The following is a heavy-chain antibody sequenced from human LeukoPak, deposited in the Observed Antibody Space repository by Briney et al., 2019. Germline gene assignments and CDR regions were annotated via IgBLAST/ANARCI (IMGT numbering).Heavy chain of an antibody. CDR2: FYYSGST. CDR1: GGSISSSSYY. D-gene: IGHD3-22*01. Sequence: PSETLSLTCTVSGGSISSSSYYWGWIRQPPGKGLEWVGSFYYSGSTYYNPSLKSRVTISVDTSKNQFSLRLGSVTAADTAVYYCARHGISVYSYDRSRPDWFDPWGQGTLVTVSS. V-gene: IGHV4-39*01. J-gene: IGHJ5*02. CDR3: ARHGISVYSYDRSRPDWFDP.